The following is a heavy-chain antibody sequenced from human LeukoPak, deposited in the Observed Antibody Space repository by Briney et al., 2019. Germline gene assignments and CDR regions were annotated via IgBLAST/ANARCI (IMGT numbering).Heavy chain of an antibody. V-gene: IGHV1-69*01. CDR1: GGTFSSYA. D-gene: IGHD2-2*01. Sequence: SVKVSCKASGGTFSSYAISWVRQAPGQGLEWMGGIIPIFGTANYAQKFQGRVTITADESTSTAYMELSSLRSEDTAVYYCARGPTECSSTSCYEKSGGYYYYYGMGVWGKGTTVTASS. CDR3: ARGPTECSSTSCYEKSGGYYYYYGMGV. CDR2: IIPIFGTA. J-gene: IGHJ6*04.